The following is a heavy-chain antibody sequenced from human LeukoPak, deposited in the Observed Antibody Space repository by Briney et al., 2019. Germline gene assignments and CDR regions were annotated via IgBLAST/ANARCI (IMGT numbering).Heavy chain of an antibody. CDR1: GFTFSSYG. J-gene: IGHJ6*02. Sequence: GGSLRLSCAASGFTFSSYGMHWVRQAPGKGLEWVAVIWYDGSNKYYADSVKGRFTISRDNSKNTLYLQMNSLRAEDTAAYYCARDGSYSSSWWYYYYGMDVWGQGTTVTVSS. CDR2: IWYDGSNK. D-gene: IGHD6-13*01. V-gene: IGHV3-33*01. CDR3: ARDGSYSSSWWYYYYGMDV.